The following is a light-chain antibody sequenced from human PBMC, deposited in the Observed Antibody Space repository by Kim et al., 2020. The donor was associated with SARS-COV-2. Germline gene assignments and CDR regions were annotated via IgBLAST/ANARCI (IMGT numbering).Light chain of an antibody. V-gene: IGKV1-5*03. Sequence: SVGDRVTITCRASQSIGAWLAWYQQKPGIAPKPLIYKASNLASGVPSRFSGSGSGTEFTLTISSLQPDDFATYYCQQYNNYSPWTFGQGTKVDIK. CDR2: KAS. CDR3: QQYNNYSPWT. CDR1: QSIGAW. J-gene: IGKJ1*01.